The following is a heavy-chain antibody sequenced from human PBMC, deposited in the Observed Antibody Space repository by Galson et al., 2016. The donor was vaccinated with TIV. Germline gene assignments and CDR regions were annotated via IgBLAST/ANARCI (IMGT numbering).Heavy chain of an antibody. CDR3: AKDRAADASMDYYFYHAMGV. V-gene: IGHV3-9*01. Sequence: SLRLSCAASGFTFDDYAMHWVRQPPGKGLEWVSSINWHGNSVVCADSVKGRFTISRDNGKTSLYPQMNSLRPEDTALYYCAKDRAADASMDYYFYHAMGVWGHGTAVTVSS. D-gene: IGHD5-18*01. CDR1: GFTFDDYA. CDR2: INWHGNSV. J-gene: IGHJ6*02.